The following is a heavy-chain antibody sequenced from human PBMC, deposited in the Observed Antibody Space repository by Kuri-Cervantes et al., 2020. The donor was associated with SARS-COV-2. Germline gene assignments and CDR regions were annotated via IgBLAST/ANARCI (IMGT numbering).Heavy chain of an antibody. CDR2: ISYDGSDR. CDR3: AKVWSGSYSHYYYYAMDV. V-gene: IGHV3-30*18. Sequence: GGSLRLSCAASGFTFSNYGMHWVRQAPSKGLEWVAVISYDGSDRYYADSVKGRFTISRDNSKNTLYLQMNSLRAEDTAVYYCAKVWSGSYSHYYYYAMDVWGQGTTVTVSS. CDR1: GFTFSNYG. J-gene: IGHJ6*02. D-gene: IGHD3-10*01.